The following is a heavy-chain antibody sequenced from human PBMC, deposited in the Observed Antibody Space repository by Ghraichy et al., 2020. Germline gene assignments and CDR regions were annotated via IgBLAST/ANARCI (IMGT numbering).Heavy chain of an antibody. CDR3: TRDVVRGVGAFDI. CDR2: IRSKAYGGTT. Sequence: GGSLRLSCTASGFTFGDYAMSWVRQAPGKGLEWVGFIRSKAYGGTTEYAASVKGRFTISRDDSKSIAYLQMNSLKTEDTAVYYCTRDVVRGVGAFDIWGQGTMVTVSS. V-gene: IGHV3-49*04. J-gene: IGHJ3*02. D-gene: IGHD3-10*01. CDR1: GFTFGDYA.